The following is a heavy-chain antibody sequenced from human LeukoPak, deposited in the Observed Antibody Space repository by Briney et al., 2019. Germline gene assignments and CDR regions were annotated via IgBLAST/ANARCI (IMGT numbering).Heavy chain of an antibody. V-gene: IGHV4-4*07. CDR1: GGSINSFY. CDR2: IYSSGST. D-gene: IGHD2-8*01. Sequence: PSETLSLTCTVSGGSINSFYWTWIRQPAGKGLEWIGRIYSSGSTNFNPSLKSRVTISADTSKNQFSLKLSSVTAADTAVYYCAKNGQSGFSFDPWGQGTLVTVSS. J-gene: IGHJ5*02. CDR3: AKNGQSGFSFDP.